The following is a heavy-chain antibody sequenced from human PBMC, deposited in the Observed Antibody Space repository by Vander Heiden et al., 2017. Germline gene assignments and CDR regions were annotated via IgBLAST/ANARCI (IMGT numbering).Heavy chain of an antibody. J-gene: IGHJ4*02. V-gene: IGHV3-21*01. D-gene: IGHD4-17*01. Sequence: EVQLVESGGGLVKPGGSLRLSCAASSFSFSKYRMNWVRQAPGKGLEWVSAISSSSSYIYYADSVKGRFTISRDNAKNSMYLQLNSLRAEDTAVYYCAKDSNDYGDYHSPGYFDYWGQGTLVTASS. CDR1: SFSFSKYR. CDR3: AKDSNDYGDYHSPGYFDY. CDR2: ISSSSSYI.